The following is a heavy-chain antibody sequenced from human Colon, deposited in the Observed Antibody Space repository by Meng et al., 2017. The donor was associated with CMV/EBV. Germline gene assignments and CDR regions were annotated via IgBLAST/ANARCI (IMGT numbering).Heavy chain of an antibody. CDR1: GFTVSSNY. CDR2: IYSGGST. D-gene: IGHD1-14*01. Sequence: GASLKISCAASGFTVSSNYMSWVRQAPGKGLEWVSVIYSGGSTYYADSVKGRFTISRDNSKNTLYLQMNSLRAEDTAVYYCARDLTTTLDYWGQGTLVTVSS. J-gene: IGHJ4*02. CDR3: ARDLTTTLDY. V-gene: IGHV3-66*02.